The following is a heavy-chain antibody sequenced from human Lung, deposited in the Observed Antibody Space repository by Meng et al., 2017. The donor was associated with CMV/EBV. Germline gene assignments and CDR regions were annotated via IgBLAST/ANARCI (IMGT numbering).Heavy chain of an antibody. Sequence: SXTLSLXCSVSGASISNQYWSWIRQPPGKGLEWIGIIYYTGDTNYSPSLKSRVTMSVDTSRNQFSLSLRSVTPADTAVYYCARTDLKELGRRSGWFPDYYYHGMDVWGQGTXVTVSS. CDR1: GASISNQY. CDR3: ARTDLKELGRRSGWFPDYYYHGMDV. V-gene: IGHV4-59*11. D-gene: IGHD6-19*01. CDR2: IYYTGDT. J-gene: IGHJ6*01.